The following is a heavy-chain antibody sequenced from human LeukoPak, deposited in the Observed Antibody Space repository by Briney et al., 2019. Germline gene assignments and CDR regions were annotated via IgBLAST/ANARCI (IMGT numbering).Heavy chain of an antibody. CDR3: AHHKGRSGSLDY. V-gene: IGHV2-5*02. J-gene: IGHJ4*02. D-gene: IGHD1-26*01. Sequence: SGPTLVNPTQTLTLTCTFSGFSVSTRGVGVGWIRQPPGKALDWLSPIYWDDDKRYSPSLKNRITITNDTSKNQVGLTLTNMDPIDTATYYCAHHKGRSGSLDYWGQGTLVTV. CDR1: GFSVSTRGVG. CDR2: IYWDDDK.